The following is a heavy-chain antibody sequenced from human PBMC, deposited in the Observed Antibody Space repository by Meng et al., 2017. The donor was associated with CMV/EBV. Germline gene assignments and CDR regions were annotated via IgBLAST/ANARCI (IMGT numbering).Heavy chain of an antibody. CDR3: AKALAGTGPFQH. D-gene: IGHD6-19*01. Sequence: GGSLRLSCAASGFTFSSYAMSWARQAPGKGLEWVSVLYSGGSSTNYADSVKGRFTISRDKSKNTLYLQMNSLRAEDTAVYYCAKALAGTGPFQHWGQGTLVTVSS. CDR2: LYSGGSST. CDR1: GFTFSSYA. J-gene: IGHJ1*01. V-gene: IGHV3-23*03.